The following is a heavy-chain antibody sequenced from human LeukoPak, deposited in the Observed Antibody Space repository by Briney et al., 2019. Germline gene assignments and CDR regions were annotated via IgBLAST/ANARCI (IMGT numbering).Heavy chain of an antibody. J-gene: IGHJ4*02. CDR3: ATILTGYFLFDY. D-gene: IGHD3-9*01. V-gene: IGHV4-39*07. CDR2: IYYSGST. CDR1: GGSISSSSYY. Sequence: SETLSLTCTVSGGSISSSSYYWGWIRQPPGKGLEWIGSIYYSGSTYYNPPLKSRVTISVDTSKNQFSLKLSSVTAADTAVYYCATILTGYFLFDYWGQGTLVTVSS.